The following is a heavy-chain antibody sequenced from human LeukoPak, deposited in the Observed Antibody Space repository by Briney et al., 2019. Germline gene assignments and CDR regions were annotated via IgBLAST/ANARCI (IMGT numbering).Heavy chain of an antibody. CDR2: VKEDGGEK. D-gene: IGHD6-6*01. Sequence: GGSLRLSCAASGFTFSTYWMSWVRQAPGKGLEWLANVKEDGGEKYYVDSVKGRFTISRDNAKNSLYLQMNSLTAEDTAVYYCARESFAARWDWGQGTLVTVSS. V-gene: IGHV3-7*01. CDR3: ARESFAARWD. J-gene: IGHJ4*02. CDR1: GFTFSTYW.